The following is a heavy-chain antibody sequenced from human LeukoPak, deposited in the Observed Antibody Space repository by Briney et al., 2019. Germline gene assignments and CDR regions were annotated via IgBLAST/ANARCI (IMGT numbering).Heavy chain of an antibody. CDR2: IHSSGNT. D-gene: IGHD6-13*01. CDR3: ARDTPAASTRYFDY. CDR1: GFTVRTSY. V-gene: IGHV3-66*01. J-gene: IGHJ4*02. Sequence: GGSLRLSCAASGFTVRTSYMSWVRQAPGKGLEWVSVIHSSGNTYYADSVKGRFTISRDNSKNTLYLQMNTLRAEDTAVYYCARDTPAASTRYFDYWGQGTLVTVSP.